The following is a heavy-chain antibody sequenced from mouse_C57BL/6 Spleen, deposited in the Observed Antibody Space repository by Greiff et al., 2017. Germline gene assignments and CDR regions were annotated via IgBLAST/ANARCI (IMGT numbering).Heavy chain of an antibody. D-gene: IGHD1-1*01. Sequence: QVQLQQSGAVLVRPGASVTLSCKASVYTFTVYEMHWVKQTPVHGLEWIGAIDPETGGTAYNQKFKGKAILTADKSSSTAYMELRSLTSEDSAVYYCSYYYGSRGVMDYWGQGTSVTVSA. CDR3: SYYYGSRGVMDY. V-gene: IGHV1-15*01. J-gene: IGHJ4*01. CDR1: VYTFTVYE. CDR2: IDPETGGT.